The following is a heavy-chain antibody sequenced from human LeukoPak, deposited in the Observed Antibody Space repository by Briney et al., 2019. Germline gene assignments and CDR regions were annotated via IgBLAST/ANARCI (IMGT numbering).Heavy chain of an antibody. Sequence: PGGSLRLSCAASGFTFSSYSMNWVRQAPGKGLGWVSSISSSGSTIYYADSVKGRFTISRDNAKNSLYLQMNSLRAEDTAVYYCARVHYGGNPWEAHAFDIWGQGTMVTVSS. CDR1: GFTFSSYS. J-gene: IGHJ3*02. D-gene: IGHD4-23*01. CDR2: ISSSGSTI. V-gene: IGHV3-48*04. CDR3: ARVHYGGNPWEAHAFDI.